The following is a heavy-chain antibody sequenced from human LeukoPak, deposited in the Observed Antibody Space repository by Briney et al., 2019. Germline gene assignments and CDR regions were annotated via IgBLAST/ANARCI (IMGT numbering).Heavy chain of an antibody. CDR3: ARAFVYYYDSSGLFDY. J-gene: IGHJ4*02. CDR2: IYYSGST. V-gene: IGHV4-59*01. D-gene: IGHD3-22*01. Sequence: SETLSLTCTVSGGSISSYYWSWIRQPPGKGLEWIGYIYYSGSTNYNPSLKSRVTISVDTSKNQFSLKLSSVTAADTAVYYCARAFVYYYDSSGLFDYWGQGTLVTVSS. CDR1: GGSISSYY.